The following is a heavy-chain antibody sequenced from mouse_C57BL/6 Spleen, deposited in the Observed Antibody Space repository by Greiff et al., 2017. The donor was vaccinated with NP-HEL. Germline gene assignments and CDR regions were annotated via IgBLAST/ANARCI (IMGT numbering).Heavy chain of an antibody. CDR3: ARRGGTKDYFDY. D-gene: IGHD4-1*01. Sequence: LKQSGPELVKPGDSVKISCKASGYSFTGYFMNWVMQSHGKSLEWIGRINPYNGDTFYNQKFKGKATLTVDKSSSTAHMELRSLTSEDSAVYYCARRGGTKDYFDYWGQGTTLTVSS. CDR1: GYSFTGYF. CDR2: INPYNGDT. V-gene: IGHV1-20*01. J-gene: IGHJ2*01.